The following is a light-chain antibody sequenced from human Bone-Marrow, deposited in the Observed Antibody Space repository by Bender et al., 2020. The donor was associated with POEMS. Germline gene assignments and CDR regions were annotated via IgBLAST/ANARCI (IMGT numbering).Light chain of an antibody. J-gene: IGLJ2*01. CDR3: QVWDSSGDVVL. CDR1: NIGRKS. CDR2: DDS. Sequence: YVLTQPPSVSVAPGQTARITCGGDNIGRKSVHWYQHKPGQAPVLVVYDDSDRPSGIPERFSGSNSGNTATLTISRVEAGDEADYYCQVWDSSGDVVLFGGGTKLTVL. V-gene: IGLV3-21*02.